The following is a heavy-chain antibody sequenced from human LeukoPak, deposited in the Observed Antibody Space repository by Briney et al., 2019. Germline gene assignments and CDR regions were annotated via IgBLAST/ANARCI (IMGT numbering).Heavy chain of an antibody. CDR2: LIPIFGTA. Sequence: GSSVKVSCKASGGTFSSYAINWVRQAPGQGLEWMGGLIPIFGTANYAQKFQGRVTITADKSTSTAYMELSSLRSEDTAVYYCASNRYYYGSGSYYKPIDYWGQGTLVTVSS. D-gene: IGHD3-10*01. CDR1: GGTFSSYA. V-gene: IGHV1-69*06. CDR3: ASNRYYYGSGSYYKPIDY. J-gene: IGHJ4*02.